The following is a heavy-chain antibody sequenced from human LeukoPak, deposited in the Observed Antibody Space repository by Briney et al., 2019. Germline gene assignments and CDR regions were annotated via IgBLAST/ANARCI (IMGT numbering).Heavy chain of an antibody. CDR1: GGSITSYY. Sequence: RASETLSLTCTVSGGSITSYYWSWIRQSPGKRLEWICYIHYSGSTNYNPSLKSRVTISVDTSMNQFSLKLSSVTAADTAVYFCARAVYSYGRFDYWGRGSLVTVSS. CDR2: IHYSGST. CDR3: ARAVYSYGRFDY. D-gene: IGHD5-18*01. J-gene: IGHJ4*02. V-gene: IGHV4-59*01.